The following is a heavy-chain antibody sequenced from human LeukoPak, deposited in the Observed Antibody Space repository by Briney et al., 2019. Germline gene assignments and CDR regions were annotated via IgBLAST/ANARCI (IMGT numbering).Heavy chain of an antibody. V-gene: IGHV3-23*01. CDR1: GFTFNRDG. Sequence: PGGSLRLSCAPSGFTFNRDGMSWVRQAPGEGREWVSAISGRGGTSYYADSVKGRFTISRDNSKDTLYLQINSLRAEDTAVYYCARESSSSQGFDPWGQGTLVTVSS. CDR2: ISGRGGTS. D-gene: IGHD6-6*01. CDR3: ARESSSSQGFDP. J-gene: IGHJ5*02.